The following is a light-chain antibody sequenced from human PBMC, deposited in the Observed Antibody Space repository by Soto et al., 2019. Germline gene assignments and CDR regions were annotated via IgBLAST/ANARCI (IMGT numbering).Light chain of an antibody. J-gene: IGLJ1*01. CDR3: SSYTSSSTPRYV. Sequence: QSALTQPASVSGSPGQSITISCTGTSSDVGGYNYVSWYQQHPGKAPKLMIYEVSNRPSGVSNRFSGSKSGNTASLTISGLQAEYEADYYCSSYTSSSTPRYVFGTGTKLTVL. CDR1: SSDVGGYNY. CDR2: EVS. V-gene: IGLV2-14*01.